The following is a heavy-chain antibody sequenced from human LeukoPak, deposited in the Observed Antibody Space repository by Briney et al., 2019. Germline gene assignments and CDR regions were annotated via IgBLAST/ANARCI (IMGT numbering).Heavy chain of an antibody. D-gene: IGHD6-13*01. CDR1: GFTFSDYY. J-gene: IGHJ5*02. Sequence: PGGSLRLSCAASGFTFSDYYMSWIRQAPGKGLEWVSYISSNSSYTNYADSVKGRFTISRDNAKNSLYLQMSSLRAEDTAVYYCARDTAAAGTGWFDPWGQGTLVTVSS. CDR2: ISSNSSYT. V-gene: IGHV3-11*06. CDR3: ARDTAAAGTGWFDP.